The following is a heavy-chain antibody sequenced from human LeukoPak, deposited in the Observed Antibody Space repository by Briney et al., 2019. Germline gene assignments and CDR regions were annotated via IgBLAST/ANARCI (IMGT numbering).Heavy chain of an antibody. CDR2: IRYDESNK. CDR1: GFTFSSYA. V-gene: IGHV3-30*02. J-gene: IGHJ3*02. CDR3: AKAADYAFDI. D-gene: IGHD5-12*01. Sequence: GGSLRLSCAASGFTFSSYAMTWVRQAPGKGLEWVAFIRYDESNKYYADSVKGRFTISRDNSKNTLYLQMNSLRAEDTAVYYCAKAADYAFDIWGQGTMVTVSS.